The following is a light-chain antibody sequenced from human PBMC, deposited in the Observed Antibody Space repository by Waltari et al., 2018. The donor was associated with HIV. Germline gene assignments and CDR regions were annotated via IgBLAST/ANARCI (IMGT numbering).Light chain of an antibody. J-gene: IGKJ4*01. Sequence: IVFTQSPDTLSVSPGERATLSCRASQSVRSASLAWYQQKPGQAPRLLIYGASSRAPGIPDRFSGSGAVTDFILTISRLEPEDCAVYYCQQYAASPLTFGGGTKVEIK. CDR2: GAS. CDR3: QQYAASPLT. V-gene: IGKV3-20*01. CDR1: QSVRSAS.